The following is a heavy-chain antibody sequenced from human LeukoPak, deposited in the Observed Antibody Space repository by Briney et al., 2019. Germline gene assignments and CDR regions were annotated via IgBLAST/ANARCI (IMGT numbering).Heavy chain of an antibody. CDR1: GGTFSSYA. J-gene: IGHJ5*02. D-gene: IGHD5-18*01. CDR3: ARDQGGYSYGYGNWFDP. CDR2: IIPIFGTA. V-gene: IGHV1-69*13. Sequence: SVKVSCKASGGTFSSYAISWVRQAPGQGLEWMGGIIPIFGTANYAQKFQGGVTITADESTSTAYMELSSLRSEDTAVYYCARDQGGYSYGYGNWFDPWGQGTLVTVSS.